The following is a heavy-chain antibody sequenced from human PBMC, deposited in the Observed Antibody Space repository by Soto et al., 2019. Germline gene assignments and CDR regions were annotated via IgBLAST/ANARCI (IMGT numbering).Heavy chain of an antibody. CDR1: GDTFTTFW. CDR3: AKRKNKVGAPFDS. Sequence: GESLKISCKDFGDTFTTFWIAWVREMPGKGLEWIGTIFPGDSNTRYNPSFEGQVAIPVDKSVSTAYLQWSSLKASHTAMYYCAKRKNKVGAPFDSWCQGTLVTVSS. D-gene: IGHD1-26*01. CDR2: IFPGDSNT. J-gene: IGHJ4*02. V-gene: IGHV5-51*01.